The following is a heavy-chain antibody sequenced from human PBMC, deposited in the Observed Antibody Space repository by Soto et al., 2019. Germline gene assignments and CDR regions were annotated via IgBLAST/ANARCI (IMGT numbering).Heavy chain of an antibody. CDR3: ARDTRELGTGLYNAYDV. CDR1: GDPFTNYG. Sequence: ASLKGSCNVSGDPFTNYGISWVRHAPAQRLQHIGWVRGYNGDTNSTQKFQGGVTMTTDTSTSTAYIELRSRRSEDLALYYCARDTRELGTGLYNAYDVWRQGTTVTVSS. V-gene: IGHV1-18*03. J-gene: IGHJ6*02. D-gene: IGHD3-10*01. CDR2: VRGYNGDT.